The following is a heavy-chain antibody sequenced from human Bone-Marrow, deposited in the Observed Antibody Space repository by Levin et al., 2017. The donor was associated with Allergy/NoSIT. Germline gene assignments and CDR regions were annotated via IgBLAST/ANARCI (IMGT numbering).Heavy chain of an antibody. D-gene: IGHD3-10*01. Sequence: GGSLRLSCAASGFTFSSYAMHWVRQAPGKGLEWVAVISYDGSNKYYADSVKGRFTISRDNSKNTLYLQMNSLRAEDTAVYYCARALSTDYGSGSYYTLHSQRPLDYWGQGTLVTVSS. CDR2: ISYDGSNK. CDR3: ARALSTDYGSGSYYTLHSQRPLDY. J-gene: IGHJ4*02. CDR1: GFTFSSYA. V-gene: IGHV3-30-3*01.